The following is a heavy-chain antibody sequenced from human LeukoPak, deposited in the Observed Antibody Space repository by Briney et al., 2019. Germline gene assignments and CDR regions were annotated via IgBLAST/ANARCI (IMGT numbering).Heavy chain of an antibody. V-gene: IGHV3-48*01. D-gene: IGHD3-10*01. J-gene: IGHJ5*02. CDR3: ARDGYGSGSYGFCWFDP. CDR1: GFTFSSYG. Sequence: GGSLRLSCAASGFTFSSYGMTWVRQAPGKGLEWVSYISSSSSTIYYADSVKGRFTISRDNAKNSLYLQLNSLRAEDTAVYYCARDGYGSGSYGFCWFDPWGQGTLVTVSS. CDR2: ISSSSSTI.